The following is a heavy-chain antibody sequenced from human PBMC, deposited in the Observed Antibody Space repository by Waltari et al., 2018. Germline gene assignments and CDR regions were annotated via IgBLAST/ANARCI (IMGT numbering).Heavy chain of an antibody. D-gene: IGHD7-27*01. CDR3: ARHYRLRLTRYNWFDP. CDR1: GGSFSGYY. Sequence: QVQLQQWGAGLLKPSETLSLTCAVYGGSFSGYYWSWIRQPPGKGLEWIGEINHSGSTNYNPSLKSRVTISVDTSKNQFSLKLSSVTAADTAVYYWARHYRLRLTRYNWFDPWGQGTLVTVSS. CDR2: INHSGST. V-gene: IGHV4-34*01. J-gene: IGHJ5*02.